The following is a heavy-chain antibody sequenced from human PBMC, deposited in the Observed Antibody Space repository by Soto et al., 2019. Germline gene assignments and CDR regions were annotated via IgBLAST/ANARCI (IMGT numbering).Heavy chain of an antibody. CDR3: ARITTYYDFWSGHNWFDP. J-gene: IGHJ5*02. D-gene: IGHD3-3*01. CDR2: IFSNDEK. V-gene: IGHV2-26*01. Sequence: GSGPTLVNPTETLTLTCTVSGFSLSNARMGVSWIRQPPGKALEWLAHIFSNDEKSYSTSLKSRLTISKDTSKSQVVLTMTNMDPVDTATYYCARITTYYDFWSGHNWFDPWGQGTLVTVSS. CDR1: GFSLSNARMG.